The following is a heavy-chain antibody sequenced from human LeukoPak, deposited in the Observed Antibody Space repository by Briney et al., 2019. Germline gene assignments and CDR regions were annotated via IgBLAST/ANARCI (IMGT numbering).Heavy chain of an antibody. CDR2: ISGSATGHIT. V-gene: IGHV3-23*01. J-gene: IGHJ4*02. Sequence: GGSLRLSCAASGFTFSTYGMSWVRQSPGKGLEWVSAISGSATGHITNYADSVKGRSTISGDNDKNTLYLQMNSLRVEDTAVYYCANHRSAFEFWGQGTLVTVSS. CDR1: GFTFSTYG. CDR3: ANHRSAFEF. D-gene: IGHD3-10*01.